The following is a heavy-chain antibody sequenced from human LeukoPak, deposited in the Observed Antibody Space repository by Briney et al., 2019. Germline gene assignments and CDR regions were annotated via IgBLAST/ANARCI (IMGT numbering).Heavy chain of an antibody. CDR3: ARDNRSGWFGEYYFDY. V-gene: IGHV4-31*03. J-gene: IGHJ4*02. CDR1: GVSISSGGYY. CDR2: IYYSGST. D-gene: IGHD3-10*01. Sequence: PSETLSLTCTVSGVSISSGGYYWSWIRQHPGKGLEWIGYIYYSGSTYYNPSLKSRVTISVDTSKNQFSLKLSSVTAADTAVYYCARDNRSGWFGEYYFDYWGQGTLVTVSS.